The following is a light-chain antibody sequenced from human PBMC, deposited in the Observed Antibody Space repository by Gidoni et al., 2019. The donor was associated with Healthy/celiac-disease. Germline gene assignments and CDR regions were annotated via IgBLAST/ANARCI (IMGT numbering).Light chain of an antibody. Sequence: DIQMTQSPSTLSASVGDRVTITCRASQSISSWLAWYQQKPGKAPKLLIYKASSLESGVPSRFSGSGSGTEFTLTISSLQHDDFATYYCQQYNSYPLTFXGXTKVEIK. V-gene: IGKV1-5*03. CDR3: QQYNSYPLT. J-gene: IGKJ4*01. CDR2: KAS. CDR1: QSISSW.